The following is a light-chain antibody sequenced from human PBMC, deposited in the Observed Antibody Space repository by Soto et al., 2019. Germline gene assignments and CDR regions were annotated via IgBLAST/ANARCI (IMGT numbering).Light chain of an antibody. V-gene: IGKV3-20*01. CDR2: GAS. CDR3: QQYGNSRGT. CDR1: QSVSTSY. Sequence: DIVLTQSPGTLSLSPGDRATLSCRASQSVSTSYLAWYQQKPGQAPRLFIYGASSRATGIPDRFSGSGSGTDFTLTISGLEPEDFAVYYCQQYGNSRGTFGQGTKVEIK. J-gene: IGKJ1*01.